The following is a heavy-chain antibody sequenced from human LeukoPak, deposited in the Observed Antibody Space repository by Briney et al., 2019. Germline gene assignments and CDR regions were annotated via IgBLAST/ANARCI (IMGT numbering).Heavy chain of an antibody. J-gene: IGHJ4*02. CDR2: TYSGGTP. D-gene: IGHD2-2*01. CDR3: AKEGGLGYCSTTSCAFAH. Sequence: GGSLRLSCAGSGFSASDNYMTWVRQAPGKGPEWGSVTYSGGTPYYADSVEGRFTISRDSAKNTLYLQKNSLRTEDTAVYYCAKEGGLGYCSTTSCAFAHWGRGTLVTVSS. V-gene: IGHV3-53*01. CDR1: GFSASDNY.